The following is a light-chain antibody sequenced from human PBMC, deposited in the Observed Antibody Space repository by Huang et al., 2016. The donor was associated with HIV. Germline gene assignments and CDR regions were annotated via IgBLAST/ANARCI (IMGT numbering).Light chain of an antibody. CDR1: QSVSTN. CDR3: QQYNNWPPLT. CDR2: GTS. Sequence: EIVMTQSPATLSVSPGERATLSCRASQSVSTNLAWYQQKAGQAPRLLMYGTSTRATGVPARFSGSGSGTEFPLTISSLQSEDFAVYYCQQYNNWPPLTFGGGTRVEIK. J-gene: IGKJ4*01. V-gene: IGKV3-15*01.